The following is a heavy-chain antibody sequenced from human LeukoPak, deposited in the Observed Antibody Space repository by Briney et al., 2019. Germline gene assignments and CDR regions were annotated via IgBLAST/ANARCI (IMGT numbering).Heavy chain of an antibody. J-gene: IGHJ6*03. V-gene: IGHV3-53*01. CDR1: GFTVSSNY. Sequence: GGSLRLSCAASGFTVSSNYMSWVRQAPGKGLEWVSVIYSGGSTYYADSVKGRFTISRDNSKSTLYIQMNSLRAEDTAVYYCARSRGYSSFGYYYYYYMDVWGKGTTVTVSS. CDR2: IYSGGST. D-gene: IGHD5-18*01. CDR3: ARSRGYSSFGYYYYYYMDV.